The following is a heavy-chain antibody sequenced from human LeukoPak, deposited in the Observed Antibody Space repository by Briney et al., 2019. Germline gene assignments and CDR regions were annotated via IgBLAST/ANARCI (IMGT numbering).Heavy chain of an antibody. J-gene: IGHJ4*02. Sequence: PGRSLRLSCAASGFTFTTYWMSWVRQLPGKGLEWVANINQDGTEKYYVDSVKGRFTISRDNAKNSLDLRMNSLRVEDTGIYYCVKVAKYYYGSETYYFFEHWGQGTPVAASS. CDR2: INQDGTEK. V-gene: IGHV3-7*01. D-gene: IGHD3-10*01. CDR1: GFTFTTYW. CDR3: VKVAKYYYGSETYYFFEH.